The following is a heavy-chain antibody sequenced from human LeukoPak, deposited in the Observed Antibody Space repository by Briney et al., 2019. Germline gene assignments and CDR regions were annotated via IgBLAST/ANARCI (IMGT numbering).Heavy chain of an antibody. V-gene: IGHV3-23*01. J-gene: IGHJ4*02. CDR3: AHKTGFDY. CDR2: IYDRGDPT. Sequence: PGGSLRLSCAASGFPFSNAAMSWVRQAPGKGLEWVSTIYDRGDPTYYADSVKGRFIISRDNSKNTLYLQMNSLRAEDSAVYYCAHKTGFDYWGQGTLVSVPS. CDR1: GFPFSNAA.